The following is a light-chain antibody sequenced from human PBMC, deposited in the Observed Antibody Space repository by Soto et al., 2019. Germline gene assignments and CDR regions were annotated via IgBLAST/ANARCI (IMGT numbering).Light chain of an antibody. Sequence: QSALTQPASVSGSPGQSITISCTGTSSDVGGYNYVSWYQQHPGKAPKLMIYEVSNRPSGVSNRFSGSKSGNTASLSICGLEAEDEADYYCSSYTSSSTPYVFGPGTKLTVL. V-gene: IGLV2-14*01. CDR2: EVS. CDR1: SSDVGGYNY. J-gene: IGLJ1*01. CDR3: SSYTSSSTPYV.